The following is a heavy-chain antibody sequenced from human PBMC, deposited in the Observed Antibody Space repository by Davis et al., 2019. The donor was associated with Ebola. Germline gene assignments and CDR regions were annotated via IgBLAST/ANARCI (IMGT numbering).Heavy chain of an antibody. V-gene: IGHV1-46*01. J-gene: IGHJ6*04. Sequence: ASVKVSCKASGYTLSNYAFHWVRQAPGQGLEWMGIINPSGGSTSYAQKFQGRVTMTRDTSTSTVYMELSSLRSEDTAVYYCAREVVVVVAANSQYYYGMDVWGKGTTVTVSS. CDR2: INPSGGST. D-gene: IGHD2-15*01. CDR3: AREVVVVVAANSQYYYGMDV. CDR1: GYTLSNYA.